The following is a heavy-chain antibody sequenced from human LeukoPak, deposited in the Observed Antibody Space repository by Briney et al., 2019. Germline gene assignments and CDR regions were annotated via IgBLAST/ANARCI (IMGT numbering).Heavy chain of an antibody. V-gene: IGHV4-34*01. Sequence: SGAPSPTCAAYGGAFSGYYWRRIPPPPREGLEWIGEINHSGSTNYNPSLKSRVTISVDTSKNQFSLKLSSVTAADTAVYYCARGRRSGYDYWGQGTLVTVSS. CDR3: ARGRRSGYDY. J-gene: IGHJ4*02. CDR2: INHSGST. CDR1: GGAFSGYY. D-gene: IGHD3-10*01.